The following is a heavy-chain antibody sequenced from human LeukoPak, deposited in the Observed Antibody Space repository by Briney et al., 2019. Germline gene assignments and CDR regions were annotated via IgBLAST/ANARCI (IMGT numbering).Heavy chain of an antibody. V-gene: IGHV4-59*08. D-gene: IGHD3-3*01. CDR3: ARGASVRITIFGVVIMSFDP. CDR2: IYYSGST. CDR1: GGSISSYC. Sequence: SETLSLTCTVSGGSISSYCWSWIRQPPGKGLEWIGYIYYSGSTNYNPSLKSRVTISVDTSKNQFSLKLSSVTAADTAVYYCARGASVRITIFGVVIMSFDPWGQGTLVTVSS. J-gene: IGHJ5*02.